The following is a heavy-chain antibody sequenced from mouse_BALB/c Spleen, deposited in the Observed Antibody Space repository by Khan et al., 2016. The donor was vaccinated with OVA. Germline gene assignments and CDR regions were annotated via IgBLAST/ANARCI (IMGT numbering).Heavy chain of an antibody. Sequence: VQLKESGGGLVQPGGSRTLSCAASGFTFSRFGMHWVRQAPEKGLEWVAYISSGSSTIYYGDTVKGRFTISRYNPKNTLFLQMTSLRSEDTAMYYCARNSNFDYWGQGTTLTFSS. CDR2: ISSGSSTI. CDR1: GFTFSRFG. CDR3: ARNSNFDY. J-gene: IGHJ2*01. V-gene: IGHV5-17*02.